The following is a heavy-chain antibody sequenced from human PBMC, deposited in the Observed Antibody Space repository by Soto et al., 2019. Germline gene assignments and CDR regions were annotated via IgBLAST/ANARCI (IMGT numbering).Heavy chain of an antibody. Sequence: SETLSLTCTVSGGSISRCGYYWSWIRQHPGKGLEWIGYIYYSGSTYYNPSLKSRVTISVDTSKNQFSLKLSSVTAADTAVYYCARSYDSSGYLGYWGQGTLVTVSS. J-gene: IGHJ4*02. CDR3: ARSYDSSGYLGY. CDR1: GGSISRCGYY. V-gene: IGHV4-31*03. D-gene: IGHD3-22*01. CDR2: IYYSGST.